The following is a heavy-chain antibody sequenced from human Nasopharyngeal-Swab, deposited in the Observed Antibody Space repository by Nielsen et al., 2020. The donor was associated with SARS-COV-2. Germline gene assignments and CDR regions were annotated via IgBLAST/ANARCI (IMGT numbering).Heavy chain of an antibody. CDR3: ARDLGGAAAGTDY. V-gene: IGHV3-33*01. CDR2: IWYDGSNK. Sequence: GASLQISCAASGFTFSSYGMHWVRQAPGKGLEWVAVIWYDGSNKYYADSVKGRFTISRDNSKNTLYLQMNSLRAEDTAVYYCARDLGGAAAGTDYWGQGTLVTVSS. D-gene: IGHD6-13*01. CDR1: GFTFSSYG. J-gene: IGHJ4*02.